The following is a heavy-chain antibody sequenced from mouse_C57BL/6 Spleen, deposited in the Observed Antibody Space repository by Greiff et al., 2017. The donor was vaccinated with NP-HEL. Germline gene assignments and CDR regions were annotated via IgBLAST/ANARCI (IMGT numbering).Heavy chain of an antibody. J-gene: IGHJ1*03. Sequence: EVQLQQSGPELVKPGASVKISCKASGYSFTGYYMNWVKQSPEKSLEWIGEINPSTGGTTYNQKFKAKATLTVDKSSSTAYMQLKSLTSEDSAVYYCALLLRGYFDVWGTGTTVTVSS. CDR1: GYSFTGYY. D-gene: IGHD1-1*01. CDR2: INPSTGGT. CDR3: ALLLRGYFDV. V-gene: IGHV1-42*01.